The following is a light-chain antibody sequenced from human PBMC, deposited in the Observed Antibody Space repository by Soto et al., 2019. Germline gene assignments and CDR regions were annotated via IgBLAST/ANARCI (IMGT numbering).Light chain of an antibody. CDR3: QQRTNWRST. V-gene: IGKV3-11*01. CDR1: QGIXSS. Sequence: IVLTQSTATLSLSPGERATLSYRASQGIXSSFDWYQQKPGQAPRFLXDDTSNRATDSPPRLSGSGSGTDFTLTISSLEPEYFAVYYCQQRTNWRSTFGQGTRLEIK. CDR2: DTS. J-gene: IGKJ5*01.